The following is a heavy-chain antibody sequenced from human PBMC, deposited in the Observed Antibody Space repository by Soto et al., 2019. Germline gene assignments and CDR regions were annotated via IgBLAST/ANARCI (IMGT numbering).Heavy chain of an antibody. CDR2: MQPSTGRT. CDR1: GYSFTSLD. CDR3: ARGVSAGGDY. Sequence: QVQLVQSGAAVREPGASVKVSCKASGYSFTSLDINWVRQTAGQGLEWMGWMQPSTGRTGYAQKFQGRVTMTRDTSINTAYMELTTLTSDDTAFYYCARGVSAGGDYWGQGTLFTVSS. J-gene: IGHJ4*02. V-gene: IGHV1-8*01. D-gene: IGHD1-26*01.